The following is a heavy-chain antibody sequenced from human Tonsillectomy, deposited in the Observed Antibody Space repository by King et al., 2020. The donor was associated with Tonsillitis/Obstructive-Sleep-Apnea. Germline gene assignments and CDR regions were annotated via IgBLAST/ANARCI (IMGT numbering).Heavy chain of an antibody. CDR1: GFTFDDYA. D-gene: IGHD4-23*01. CDR2: ISGDGGST. Sequence: VQLVESGGGVVQPGGSLRLSCAASGFTFDDYAMHWVRQAPGKGLEWVSLISGDGGSTYYADSVKGRFTISRDNSKNSLYLQMNSLRTEDTALYYCAKDIANGGNSGLYYFDYWGQGTLVTVSS. V-gene: IGHV3-43*02. CDR3: AKDIANGGNSGLYYFDY. J-gene: IGHJ4*02.